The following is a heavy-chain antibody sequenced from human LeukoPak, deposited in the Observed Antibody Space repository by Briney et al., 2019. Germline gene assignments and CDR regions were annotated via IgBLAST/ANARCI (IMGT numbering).Heavy chain of an antibody. CDR1: GFTFTSYA. Sequence: PGRSLRLSCAASGFTFTSYAFHWVRQAPGKGLEWLTVISHDDKNRYYADSVKGRFTISRDNSKNTVYLQMNSLRVEDTAVYFCVRDRDTSGWLYWGQGTLVTVSS. V-gene: IGHV3-30*04. D-gene: IGHD6-19*01. CDR2: ISHDDKNR. J-gene: IGHJ4*02. CDR3: VRDRDTSGWLY.